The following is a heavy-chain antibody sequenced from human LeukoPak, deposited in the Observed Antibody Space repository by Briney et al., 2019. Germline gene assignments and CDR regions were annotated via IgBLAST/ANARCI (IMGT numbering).Heavy chain of an antibody. CDR2: ISWNSGNI. CDR1: GLTFDDFA. J-gene: IGHJ4*02. V-gene: IGHV3-9*01. CDR3: AKGPYYFDY. Sequence: GGSLRLSCAASGLTFDDFAMHWVRQVPGKGLEWVSGISWNSGNIGYADSVKGRFTISRDNAKNSLYLQMNSLRAEDTALHYCAKGPYYFDYWGQGTLVTVSS.